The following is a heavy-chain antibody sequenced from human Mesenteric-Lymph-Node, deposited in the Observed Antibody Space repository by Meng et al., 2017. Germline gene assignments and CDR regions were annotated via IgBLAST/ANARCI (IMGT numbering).Heavy chain of an antibody. J-gene: IGHJ6*02. Sequence: GESLKISCVVSGFTFTNYAMTWVRRAPGKGLEWVSAISGSGGSTYYADSVKGRFTISRDNSKNTLYLQMNSLRAEDTAVYYCANDHSSYYYYYGMDVWGQGTTVTVSS. CDR2: ISGSGGST. D-gene: IGHD2-21*01. V-gene: IGHV3-23*01. CDR3: ANDHSSYYYYYGMDV. CDR1: GFTFTNYA.